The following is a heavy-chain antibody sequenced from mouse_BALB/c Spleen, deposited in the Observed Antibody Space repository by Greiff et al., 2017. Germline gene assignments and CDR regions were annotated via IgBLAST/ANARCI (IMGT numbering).Heavy chain of an antibody. CDR1: GFTFSSYA. CDR2: ISSGGST. CDR3: AMNWDSYFDY. V-gene: IGHV5-6-5*01. Sequence: EVKLVESGGGLVKPGGSLKLSCAASGFTFSSYAMSWVRQTPEKRLEWVASISSGGSTYYPDSVKGRFTISRDNARNILYLQMSSLRSEDTAMYYCAMNWDSYFDYWGQGTTLTVSS. D-gene: IGHD4-1*01. J-gene: IGHJ2*01.